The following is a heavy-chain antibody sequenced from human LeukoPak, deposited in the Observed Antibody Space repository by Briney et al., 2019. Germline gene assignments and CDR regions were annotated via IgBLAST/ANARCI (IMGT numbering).Heavy chain of an antibody. J-gene: IGHJ4*02. D-gene: IGHD6-13*01. Sequence: GRSLRLSCAASGFTFSSYAMHWVRQAPGKGLEWVAVISYDGSNKYYADSVKGRFTISRDNSKNTLYLQMKSLRAEDTAVYYCARDQYTTYSSSDRVPLFGYWGQGTLVTVSS. V-gene: IGHV3-30*04. CDR3: ARDQYTTYSSSDRVPLFGY. CDR1: GFTFSSYA. CDR2: ISYDGSNK.